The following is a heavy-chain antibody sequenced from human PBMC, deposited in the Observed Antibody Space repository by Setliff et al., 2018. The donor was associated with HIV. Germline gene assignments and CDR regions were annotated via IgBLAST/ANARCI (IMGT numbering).Heavy chain of an antibody. CDR3: ARGGSITMIVVVPWAFDI. CDR2: IIPIFGTA. V-gene: IGHV1-69*13. D-gene: IGHD3-22*01. CDR1: GYTFTKYY. Sequence: SVKVSCKASGYTFTKYYISWVRQAPGQGLEWMGGIIPIFGTANYAQKFQGRVTITADESTSTAYMELSSLRSKDTAVYYCARGGSITMIVVVPWAFDIWGQGTMVTVS. J-gene: IGHJ3*02.